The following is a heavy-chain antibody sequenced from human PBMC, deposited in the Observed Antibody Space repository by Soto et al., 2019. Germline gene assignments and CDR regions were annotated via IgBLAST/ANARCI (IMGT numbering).Heavy chain of an antibody. CDR2: ISGSGGST. D-gene: IGHD4-17*01. Sequence: GGSLRLSCAASGFTFSSYAMSWVRQAPGKGLEWVSAISGSGGSTYYADSVKGRFTISRDNSKNTLYLQMNSLRAEDTAVYYCAKSEPPLAYGDYVMGTYYFDYWGQGTLVTVSS. CDR1: GFTFSSYA. J-gene: IGHJ4*02. V-gene: IGHV3-23*01. CDR3: AKSEPPLAYGDYVMGTYYFDY.